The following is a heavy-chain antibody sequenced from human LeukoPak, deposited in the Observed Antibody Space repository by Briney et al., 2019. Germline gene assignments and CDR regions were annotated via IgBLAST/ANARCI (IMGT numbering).Heavy chain of an antibody. CDR2: ISAYNGNT. D-gene: IGHD5-12*01. J-gene: IGHJ4*02. CDR1: GYTFTSYG. Sequence: GASVKVSCKASGYTFTSYGISWVRQAPGQGLEWMGWISAYNGNTNYAQKLQGRVTMTTDTSTSTAYMELRSLRSEDTAVYYCARDVDIVAKDRNVAPDYWGQGTLVTVSS. CDR3: ARDVDIVAKDRNVAPDY. V-gene: IGHV1-18*01.